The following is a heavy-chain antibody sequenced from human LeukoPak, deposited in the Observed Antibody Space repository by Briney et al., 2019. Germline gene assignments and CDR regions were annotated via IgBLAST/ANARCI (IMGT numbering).Heavy chain of an antibody. CDR1: GFTFSSYS. J-gene: IGHJ4*02. Sequence: GGSLRLSCAASGFTFSSYSMNWVRQAPGKGLEWVSSISSSSSYIYYADSVKGRFTISRDNAKNSLYLQMNSLRAEDTAVYYCARSPSGVVVPAAKWFDYWGQGTLVTVSS. CDR3: ARSPSGVVVPAAKWFDY. CDR2: ISSSSSYI. V-gene: IGHV3-21*01. D-gene: IGHD2-2*01.